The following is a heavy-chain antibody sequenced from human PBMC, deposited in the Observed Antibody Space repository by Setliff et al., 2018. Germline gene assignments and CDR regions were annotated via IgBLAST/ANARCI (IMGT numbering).Heavy chain of an antibody. J-gene: IGHJ3*02. CDR1: GYTFTSHY. CDR2: INPSSGRT. V-gene: IGHV1-46*01. Sequence: ASVKVSCKASGYTFTSHYMHWVRQAPGLGLEWMGTINPSSGRTSYAQKFQGRVTMTRDTSTSTVYMDMSSLRSEDTAVYYCARKGISVLSGAFDMWGQGTMVTVSS. CDR3: ARKGISVLSGAFDM. D-gene: IGHD1-26*01.